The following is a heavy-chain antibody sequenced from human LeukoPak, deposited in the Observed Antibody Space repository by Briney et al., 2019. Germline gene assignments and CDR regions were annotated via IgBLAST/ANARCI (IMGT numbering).Heavy chain of an antibody. CDR1: GFTFSTYA. D-gene: IGHD5/OR15-5a*01. CDR3: ARGDGVYVY. J-gene: IGHJ4*02. Sequence: GGSLRLSCAASGFTFSTYAMHWVRQAPGKGLEWVALISYDGSNKYYADSVKGRFTISRDNSKNTLYLQMNSLRAEDTAVYYCARGDGVYVYWGQGTLVTVSS. CDR2: ISYDGSNK. V-gene: IGHV3-30-3*01.